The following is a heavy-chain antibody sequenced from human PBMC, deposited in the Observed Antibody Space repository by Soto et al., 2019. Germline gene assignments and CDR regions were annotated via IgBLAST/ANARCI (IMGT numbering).Heavy chain of an antibody. CDR3: ARVPGP. Sequence: PSETLSLTCTVSGASISSYSWSWIRQPPGKGLEWIGYIYHSGSTYYNPSLKSRVTISVDRSKNQFSLKLTSVTAADTAVYYCARVPGPWGQGTLVTVSS. CDR2: IYHSGST. V-gene: IGHV4-30-2*01. CDR1: GASISSYS. J-gene: IGHJ5*02. D-gene: IGHD3-10*01.